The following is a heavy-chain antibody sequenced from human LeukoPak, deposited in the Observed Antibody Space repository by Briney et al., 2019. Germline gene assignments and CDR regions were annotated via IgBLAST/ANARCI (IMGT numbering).Heavy chain of an antibody. J-gene: IGHJ3*02. D-gene: IGHD2-15*01. CDR3: ARDHVVVVAAAKMDDAFDI. CDR2: ISAYNGNT. V-gene: IGHV1-18*01. CDR1: GYIFTSYG. Sequence: ASVKVSCKASGYIFTSYGISWVRQAPGQGLEWMGWISAYNGNTNYAQKLQGRVTMTTDTSTSTAYMELRSLRSDDTAVYYCARDHVVVVAAAKMDDAFDIWGQGTMVTVSS.